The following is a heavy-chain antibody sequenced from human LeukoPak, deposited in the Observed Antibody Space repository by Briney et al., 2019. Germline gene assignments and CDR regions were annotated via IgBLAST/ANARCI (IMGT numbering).Heavy chain of an antibody. CDR3: AIDEGFDP. CDR2: IRWNSGSI. Sequence: GGSLRLSCAASGFTFDDYAMHWVRQAPGKGLEWVSGIRWNSGSIGYADSVRGRFTISRDNAKNSLYLQMNSLRAEDTALYYCAIDEGFDPWGQGTLVTVSS. V-gene: IGHV3-9*01. CDR1: GFTFDDYA. J-gene: IGHJ5*02.